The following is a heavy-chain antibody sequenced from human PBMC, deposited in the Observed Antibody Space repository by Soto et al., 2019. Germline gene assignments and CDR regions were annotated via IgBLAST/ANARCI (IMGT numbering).Heavy chain of an antibody. CDR1: GYTFTSYG. Sequence: QVQLVQSGAEVKKPGASVKVSCKASGYTFTSYGISWVRQAPGQGLEWMGWISDYNGNTNYAQKLQGRVTMNTDTTKSTAYMELRSLRSDDTAVYYCAMADRLARSWSGRWGTKFVDDWGHGTLVTVSS. V-gene: IGHV1-18*01. CDR3: AMADRLARSWSGRWGTKFVDD. D-gene: IGHD6-13*01. CDR2: ISDYNGNT. J-gene: IGHJ4*01.